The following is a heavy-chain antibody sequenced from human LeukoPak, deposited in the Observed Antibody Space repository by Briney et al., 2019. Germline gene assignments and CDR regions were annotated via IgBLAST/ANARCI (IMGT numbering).Heavy chain of an antibody. V-gene: IGHV3-74*01. CDR3: ARGDYDILTGRPPAYYYYGMDV. CDR1: GFTFSSYW. Sequence: SGGSLRLSCAASGFTFSSYWMHWVRHAPGKGLVWVSRINSDGSSTNYADSVKGRFTISRDNAKNTLYLQMNSLRAEDTAVYYCARGDYDILTGRPPAYYYYGMDVWGQGTTVTGSS. CDR2: INSDGSST. J-gene: IGHJ6*02. D-gene: IGHD3-9*01.